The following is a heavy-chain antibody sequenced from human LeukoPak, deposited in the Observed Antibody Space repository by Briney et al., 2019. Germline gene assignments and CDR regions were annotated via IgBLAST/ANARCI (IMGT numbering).Heavy chain of an antibody. CDR3: AKGEHWNYDGCDY. V-gene: IGHV4-4*07. CDR1: GDSITYFY. Sequence: SETLSLTCSVSGDSITYFYLSWIRQAAGKGLEWIGRFSSSGSTDYNASLKSRVTMSVDTSKNQLSLKVISVTAADTAVYYCAKGEHWNYDGCDYWGQGTLVTVSS. J-gene: IGHJ4*02. D-gene: IGHD1-7*01. CDR2: FSSSGST.